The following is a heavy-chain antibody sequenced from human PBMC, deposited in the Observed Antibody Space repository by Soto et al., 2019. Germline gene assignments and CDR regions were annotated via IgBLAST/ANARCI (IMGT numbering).Heavy chain of an antibody. V-gene: IGHV3-33*01. CDR3: ARELPEIAVAGGGWFDP. D-gene: IGHD6-19*01. J-gene: IGHJ5*02. CDR1: GFTFSSYG. Sequence: QVQLVESGGGVVQPGRSLRLSCAASGFTFSSYGMHWVRQAPGKGLEWVAVIWYDGSNKYYADSVKGRFTISRDNSKNTRYLQINSLRAEDTAVYYCARELPEIAVAGGGWFDPWGQGTLVTVSS. CDR2: IWYDGSNK.